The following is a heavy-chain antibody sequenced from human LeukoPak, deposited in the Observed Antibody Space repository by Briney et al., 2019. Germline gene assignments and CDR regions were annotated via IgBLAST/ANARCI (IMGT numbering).Heavy chain of an antibody. V-gene: IGHV4-34*01. CDR2: INNSGST. Sequence: PSGTLSLTCAVSGGSFSGYYLSWIRQPPGKGLEWIGEINNSGSTNYNPSLKSRVTISVDTSKSQFSLKLSSVTAAVTAVYFCARGAPGYWGQGTLVTVSS. CDR1: GGSFSGYY. J-gene: IGHJ4*02. CDR3: ARGAPGY.